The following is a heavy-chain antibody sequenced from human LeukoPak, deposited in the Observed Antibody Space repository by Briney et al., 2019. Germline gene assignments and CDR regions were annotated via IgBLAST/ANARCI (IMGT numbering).Heavy chain of an antibody. CDR2: IIPIFGTA. CDR1: GYTFTSYG. CDR3: ARSYYFDSSAYYLFDY. D-gene: IGHD3-22*01. Sequence: SVKVSCKASGYTFTSYGISWVRQAPGQGLEWMGGIIPIFGTANYAQKFQGRVTITADESTSTAYMELSSLRSEDTAVYYCARSYYFDSSAYYLFDYWGQGTLVTVSS. J-gene: IGHJ4*02. V-gene: IGHV1-69*13.